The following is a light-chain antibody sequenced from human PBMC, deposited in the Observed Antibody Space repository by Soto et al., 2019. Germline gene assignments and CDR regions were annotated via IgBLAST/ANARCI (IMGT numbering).Light chain of an antibody. CDR1: QSISSSY. J-gene: IGKJ1*01. V-gene: IGKV3-20*01. CDR3: QQYGSSPKT. CDR2: AAS. Sequence: EIVLTQSPGTLSLSPGERATLSCRASQSISSSYLAGYQQKPGQAPRLLISAASSRATGTPDRFSGSGSGTDFTLTISRLEPEDFAVYYCQQYGSSPKTFGQGTKVEIK.